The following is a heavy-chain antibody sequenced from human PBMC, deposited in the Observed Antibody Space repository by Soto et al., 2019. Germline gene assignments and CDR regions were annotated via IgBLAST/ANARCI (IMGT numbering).Heavy chain of an antibody. CDR1: GGSVSNASFY. CDR2: IFYTGVT. Sequence: QVQLQESGPGLVKPSETLSITCSVSGGSVSNASFYWTWIRQAPGTGLEYIGYIFYTGVTNYNPSLRSRVTISLDTSKNHFSLKLNSMTAADTAVYYCVRVLDSSWYADLWGRGTLVTVSS. D-gene: IGHD3-22*01. J-gene: IGHJ2*01. V-gene: IGHV4-61*03. CDR3: VRVLDSSWYADL.